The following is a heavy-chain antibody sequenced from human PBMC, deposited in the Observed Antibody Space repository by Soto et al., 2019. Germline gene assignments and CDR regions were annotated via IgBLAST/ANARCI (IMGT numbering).Heavy chain of an antibody. D-gene: IGHD3-3*01. CDR2: IDHSGYT. CDR3: ARVRDWFDP. CDR1: GGSFSGYY. V-gene: IGHV4-34*01. Sequence: SGTLSLTCFVYGGSFSGYYWNWIRQPPGKGLEWIGEIDHSGYTNYNPSLKSRVTISVDTSKNQFSLRLTSVTAADTAVYYCARVRDWFDPWGQGTPVTDSS. J-gene: IGHJ5*02.